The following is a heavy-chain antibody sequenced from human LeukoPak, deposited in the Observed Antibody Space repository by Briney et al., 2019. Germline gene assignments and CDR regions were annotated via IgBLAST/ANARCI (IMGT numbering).Heavy chain of an antibody. J-gene: IGHJ5*02. CDR3: ARADWGRSGWFDP. D-gene: IGHD7-27*01. Sequence: GGSLRLSCAASGFTFSSYSMNWVRQAPGKGLEWVSYISSSSSTIYYADSVKGRFTISRDNAKNSLYLQMNSLRAEDTAVYYCARADWGRSGWFDPWGQGTLVTVSS. CDR2: ISSSSSTI. CDR1: GFTFSSYS. V-gene: IGHV3-48*01.